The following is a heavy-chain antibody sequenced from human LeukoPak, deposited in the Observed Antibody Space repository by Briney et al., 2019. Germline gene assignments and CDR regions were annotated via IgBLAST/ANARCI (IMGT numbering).Heavy chain of an antibody. Sequence: PSGRSLRLSCAASGFTFSDYALTWVRQAPGKGLEWLSTISASGGTTSFADSVKGRFTISRDNSNNRLYLQMNSLRAEDTALYYCAKSLGHRYDRSGYHYHDGFDSWGQGTLVTVSS. V-gene: IGHV3-23*01. CDR3: AKSLGHRYDRSGYHYHDGFDS. J-gene: IGHJ4*02. D-gene: IGHD3-22*01. CDR1: GFTFSDYA. CDR2: ISASGGTT.